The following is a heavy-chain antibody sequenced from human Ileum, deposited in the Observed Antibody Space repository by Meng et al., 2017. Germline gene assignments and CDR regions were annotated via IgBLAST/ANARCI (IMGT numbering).Heavy chain of an antibody. V-gene: IGHV4-34*01. Sequence: SETLSLTCDVYGGSFSGYYWSWIRQPPGKGLEWIGEIDHSGSTNLNPSLKSRVTISVDTSKNQFSLKMSSVTAADTAVYYCARGYSLWDYWGQGTLVTVSS. CDR3: ARGYSLWDY. J-gene: IGHJ4*02. D-gene: IGHD5-18*01. CDR2: IDHSGST. CDR1: GGSFSGYY.